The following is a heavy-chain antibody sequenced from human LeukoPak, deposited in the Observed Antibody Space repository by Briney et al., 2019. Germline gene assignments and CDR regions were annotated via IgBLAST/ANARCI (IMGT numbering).Heavy chain of an antibody. D-gene: IGHD6-19*01. J-gene: IGHJ4*02. CDR1: GFTFSTYW. Sequence: GGSLRLSCAASGFTFSTYWMHWVRQGPGKGLVWVSRINSDETSTNYADSVKGRFTISRDNAKNTLYLQMSSLRVEDTAVYYCGKAEAGTYYFDYWGQGTLVTVSS. CDR2: INSDETST. V-gene: IGHV3-74*01. CDR3: GKAEAGTYYFDY.